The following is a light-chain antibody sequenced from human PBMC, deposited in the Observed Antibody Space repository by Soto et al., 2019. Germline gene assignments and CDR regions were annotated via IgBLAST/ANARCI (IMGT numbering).Light chain of an antibody. CDR2: EAS. V-gene: IGKV1-5*03. CDR1: QSISTW. Sequence: DIQMTQSPSTLSASVGDRVTLTCRASQSISTWLAWYQQKPGEAPNLLIYEASNLENGVPSRFSGSGSGTEFTLTISSLQPDDFATYHCQQYNSFPTFGQGTKVEIK. CDR3: QQYNSFPT. J-gene: IGKJ1*01.